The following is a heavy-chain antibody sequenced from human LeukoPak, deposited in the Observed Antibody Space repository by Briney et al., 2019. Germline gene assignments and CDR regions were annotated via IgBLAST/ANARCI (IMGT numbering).Heavy chain of an antibody. V-gene: IGHV3-7*01. CDR3: ARWEIRGTAHQLDY. J-gene: IGHJ4*02. CDR2: INQDGSAK. D-gene: IGHD1-7*01. CDR1: GFTLSSHW. Sequence: GGSLRLSCAASGFTLSSHWMTWVRQAPGKGREWVANINQDGSAKYYVDSVKGRFTISRDNAKNSMYLQMNRLRVEDTAVYYCARWEIRGTAHQLDYWGQGTLVTVS.